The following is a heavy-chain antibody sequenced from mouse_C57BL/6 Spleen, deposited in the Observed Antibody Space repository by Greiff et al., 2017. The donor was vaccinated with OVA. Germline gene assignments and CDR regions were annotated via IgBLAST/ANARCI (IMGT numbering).Heavy chain of an antibody. CDR2: IYPGDGDT. V-gene: IGHV1-82*01. CDR3: ARGGYYRAMDY. D-gene: IGHD2-14*01. J-gene: IGHJ4*01. CDR1: GYAFTSSW. Sequence: VQLQQSGPELVKPGASVKISCKASGYAFTSSWMHWVKQRPGKGLEWIGRIYPGDGDTNYNGKFKGKATLTADKSSSTAYMQLSSLTSEDSAVYFCARGGYYRAMDYWGQGTSVTVSS.